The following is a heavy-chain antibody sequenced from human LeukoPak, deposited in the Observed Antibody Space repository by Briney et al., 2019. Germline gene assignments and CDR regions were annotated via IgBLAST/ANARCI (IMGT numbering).Heavy chain of an antibody. Sequence: PGGSLRLSCAASGFTFSTYSMNWVRQAPGKGLEWVSSISSSRSYIYYADSVKGRFTIPRDNAKKSLYLQMNSLRVEDTALYYCARSTMIAPRGAFDIWGQGTMVTVSS. CDR1: GFTFSTYS. V-gene: IGHV3-21*01. D-gene: IGHD3-22*01. J-gene: IGHJ3*02. CDR2: ISSSRSYI. CDR3: ARSTMIAPRGAFDI.